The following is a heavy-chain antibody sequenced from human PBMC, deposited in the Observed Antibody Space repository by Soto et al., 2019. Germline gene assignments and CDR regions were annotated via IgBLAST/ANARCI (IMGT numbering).Heavy chain of an antibody. J-gene: IGHJ4*02. Sequence: VKVSCKASGYTFTTYGISWVRQAPGHGLEYLAWISPYNGNTNYAQKFQGRVTLTTDTSTRTAYMELRSLTSDDTAVYYCARDSDYDSKYWGQGTLVTVSS. D-gene: IGHD5-12*01. CDR2: ISPYNGNT. V-gene: IGHV1-18*01. CDR1: GYTFTTYG. CDR3: ARDSDYDSKY.